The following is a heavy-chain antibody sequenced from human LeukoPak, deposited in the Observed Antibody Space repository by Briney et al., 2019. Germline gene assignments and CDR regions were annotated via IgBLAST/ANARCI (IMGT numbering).Heavy chain of an antibody. CDR3: ARSLNGFYRVLDF. J-gene: IGHJ4*02. D-gene: IGHD3-22*01. Sequence: GGSLRLSRAASGFSFNSYAMNWVRQAPGKGLEWVSVISSTGATTFYAASVKGRFTISRDNSKSTLYLQMDALRADDTAVYYCARSLNGFYRVLDFWGQGTLVTVTS. CDR2: ISSTGATT. CDR1: GFSFNSYA. V-gene: IGHV3-23*01.